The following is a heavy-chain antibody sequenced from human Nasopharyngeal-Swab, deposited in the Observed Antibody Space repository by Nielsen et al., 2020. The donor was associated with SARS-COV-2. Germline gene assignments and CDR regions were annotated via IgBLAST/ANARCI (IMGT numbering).Heavy chain of an antibody. CDR3: ARRFHSSSWYTDYDY. J-gene: IGHJ4*02. V-gene: IGHV5-10-1*01. D-gene: IGHD6-13*01. Sequence: VRQMPGKGLEWMGRIDPSDSYTNYSPSFQGHVTISADESISTAYLQWSSLKASDTAMYYCARRFHSSSWYTDYDYWGQGTLVTVSS. CDR2: IDPSDSYT.